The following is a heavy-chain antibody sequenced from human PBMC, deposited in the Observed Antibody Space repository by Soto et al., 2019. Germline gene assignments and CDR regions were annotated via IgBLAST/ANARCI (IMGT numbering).Heavy chain of an antibody. V-gene: IGHV3-30-3*01. CDR1: GFTFSSYA. CDR2: ISYDGSNK. Sequence: QVQLVESGGGVVQPGRSLRLSCAASGFTFSSYAMHWVRQAPGKGLEWVAVISYDGSNKYYADSVKGRFTISRDNSKNTLYLQMNSLRAEDTAVYYCARDRRWLQHRYYYYYGMDVWGQGTTVTVSS. D-gene: IGHD5-12*01. CDR3: ARDRRWLQHRYYYYYGMDV. J-gene: IGHJ6*02.